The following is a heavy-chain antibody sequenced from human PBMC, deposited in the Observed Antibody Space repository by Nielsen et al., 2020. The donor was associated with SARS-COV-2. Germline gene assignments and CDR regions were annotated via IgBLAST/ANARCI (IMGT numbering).Heavy chain of an antibody. CDR2: ISGGGGST. Sequence: GESLKISCAASGLTFSSYAMNWVRQAPGKGLEWVSAISGGGGSTYYADSVKGRFTISRDNSKNTLYLQMNSLRAEDTAIYYCAKDTKDTAMVTGAFDIWGQGTMVTVSS. V-gene: IGHV3-23*01. J-gene: IGHJ3*02. CDR3: AKDTKDTAMVTGAFDI. CDR1: GLTFSSYA. D-gene: IGHD5-18*01.